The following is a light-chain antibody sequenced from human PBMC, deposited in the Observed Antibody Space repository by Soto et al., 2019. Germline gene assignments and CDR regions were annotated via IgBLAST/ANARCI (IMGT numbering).Light chain of an antibody. V-gene: IGKV1-27*01. CDR3: QKYNSAPWT. Sequence: DIQMTQTPSSLSASVGDRVTISCRASQGISNYLAWYQQKPGTVPKLLIYAASTLQSGVPSRFSGSGSGTDFTLAISSLQPEDGATYYCQKYNSAPWTFGQGTKVEIK. CDR2: AAS. CDR1: QGISNY. J-gene: IGKJ1*01.